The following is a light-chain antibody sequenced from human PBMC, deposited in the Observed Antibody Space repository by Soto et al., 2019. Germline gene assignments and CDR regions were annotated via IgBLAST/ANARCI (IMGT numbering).Light chain of an antibody. CDR1: FSNIGSSS. CDR3: AAWDVSLNGHYA. V-gene: IGLV1-44*01. CDR2: NDN. J-gene: IGLJ1*01. Sequence: QSVLTQPPSVSGTPGQRVTISCSGSFSNIGSSSVNWYQQFPGPAPKLLMYNDNKWPSGVPDRFSGSRSGTSASLAISGLQSEDEADYFCAAWDVSLNGHYAFGTGTKLTAL.